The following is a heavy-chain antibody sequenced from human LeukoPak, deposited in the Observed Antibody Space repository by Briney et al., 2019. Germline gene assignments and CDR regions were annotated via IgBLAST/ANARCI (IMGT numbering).Heavy chain of an antibody. J-gene: IGHJ3*02. D-gene: IGHD1-26*01. CDR3: ARDRRYSGISGAFDI. CDR2: IYYSGST. CDR1: GGSISSYY. V-gene: IGHV4-59*12. Sequence: PSETLSLTCTVSGGSISSYYWSWIRQPPGKGLEWIGYIYYSGSTNYNPSLKSRVTISVDTSKNQFSLKLSSVTAADTAVYYCARDRRYSGISGAFDIWGQGTMVTVSS.